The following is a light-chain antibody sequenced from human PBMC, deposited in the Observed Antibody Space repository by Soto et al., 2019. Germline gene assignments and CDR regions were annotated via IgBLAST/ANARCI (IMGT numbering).Light chain of an antibody. Sequence: SYELTQPPSVSVAPGQTARISCGGNNIESEIVHWYRQKPGQAPVLVVYEDTDRPSGIPERFSGSNSGTSGSLAISGLRSEDEADYYCAAWDDSLSGPVFGGGTKLTVL. V-gene: IGLV3-21*02. J-gene: IGLJ3*02. CDR3: AAWDDSLSGPV. CDR2: EDT. CDR1: NIESEI.